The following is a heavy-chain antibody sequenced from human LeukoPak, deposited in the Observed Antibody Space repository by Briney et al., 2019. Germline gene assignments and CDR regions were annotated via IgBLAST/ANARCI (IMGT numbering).Heavy chain of an antibody. Sequence: GASVKVSCKTSGYTFTDFYLHWVRQAPGQGLEWMGYINPNSGDTNYTQKFQGRVTMTRDTSISTAYMELTMLRSDDTAVYYCATGYSYGSRDYWGQGTLVTVSS. CDR2: INPNSGDT. CDR3: ATGYSYGSRDY. J-gene: IGHJ4*02. V-gene: IGHV1-2*02. CDR1: GYTFTDFY. D-gene: IGHD5-18*01.